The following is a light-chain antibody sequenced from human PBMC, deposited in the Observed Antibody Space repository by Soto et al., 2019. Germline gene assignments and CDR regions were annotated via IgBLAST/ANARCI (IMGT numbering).Light chain of an antibody. CDR1: GSDVGGYNY. Sequence: QPALTQPASVSGSPGQSITISCTETGSDVGGYNYISWYQQHPGKAPKLMIYEVSNRPSGVSNRFSGSKSGNTASLTISGLQAEDEADYYCSSYRSRGVFGGGTKVTVL. V-gene: IGLV2-14*01. CDR2: EVS. J-gene: IGLJ2*01. CDR3: SSYRSRGV.